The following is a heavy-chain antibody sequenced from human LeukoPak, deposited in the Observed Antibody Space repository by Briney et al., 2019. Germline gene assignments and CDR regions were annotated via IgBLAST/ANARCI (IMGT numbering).Heavy chain of an antibody. CDR2: IRNKANGHTT. CDR3: ARNRVGNGYTHFDS. Sequence: GGSLRLSCAASGFSISDHYMDWVRQAPGKGLEWVGRIRNKANGHTTEYAASVKGRFTISGDDSKNSLYLQMNGLKTEDTAVYYCARNRVGNGYTHFDSWGQGTRVTVSS. CDR1: GFSISDHY. V-gene: IGHV3-72*01. D-gene: IGHD5-24*01. J-gene: IGHJ4*02.